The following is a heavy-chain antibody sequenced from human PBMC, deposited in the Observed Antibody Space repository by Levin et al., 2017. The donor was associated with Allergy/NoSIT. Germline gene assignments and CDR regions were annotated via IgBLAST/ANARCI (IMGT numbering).Heavy chain of an antibody. Sequence: GESLKISCAASGFTFSSYGMHWVRQAPGKGLEWVAVISYDGSNKYYADSVKGRFTISRDNSKNTLYLQMNSLRAEDTAVYYCAKVGGAKAVHYFDYWGQGTLVTVSS. CDR2: ISYDGSNK. CDR1: GFTFSSYG. V-gene: IGHV3-30*18. D-gene: IGHD1-26*01. J-gene: IGHJ4*02. CDR3: AKVGGAKAVHYFDY.